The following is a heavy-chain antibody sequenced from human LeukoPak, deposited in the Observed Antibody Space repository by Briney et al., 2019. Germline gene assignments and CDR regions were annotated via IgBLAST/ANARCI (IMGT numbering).Heavy chain of an antibody. D-gene: IGHD1-7*01. CDR3: ARDLWNYAMQGSYFDY. CDR1: GFTFSSYA. CDR2: ISYDGSNK. J-gene: IGHJ4*02. Sequence: QPGRSLRLSCAASGFTFSSYAMHWVRQAPGKGLGWVAVISYDGSNKYYADSVKGRFTISRDNSKNTLYLQMNSLRAEDTAVYYCARDLWNYAMQGSYFDYWGQGTLVTVSS. V-gene: IGHV3-30-3*01.